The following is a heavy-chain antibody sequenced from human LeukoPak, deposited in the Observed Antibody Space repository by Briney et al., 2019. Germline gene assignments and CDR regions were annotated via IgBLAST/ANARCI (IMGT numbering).Heavy chain of an antibody. V-gene: IGHV3-23*01. CDR1: GFTFSSYA. D-gene: IGHD3-10*01. J-gene: IGHJ4*02. CDR3: AKDSSASYASGSYSFDY. Sequence: GGSLRLSCAASGFTFSSYAVSWVRQAPGKGLEWVSAISGSGGSTYYAESVKGRFTISRDNSKNTLHLQMNSLRAEDTAVYYCAKDSSASYASGSYSFDYWGQGTLSPSPQ. CDR2: ISGSGGST.